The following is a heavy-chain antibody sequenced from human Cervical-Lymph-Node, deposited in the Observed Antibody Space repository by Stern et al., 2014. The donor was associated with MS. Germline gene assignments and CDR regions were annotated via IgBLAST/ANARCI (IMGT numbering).Heavy chain of an antibody. CDR2: ITNVGNT. V-gene: IGHV3-53*01. J-gene: IGHJ4*02. CDR3: ARDTSSPERSDW. Sequence: VQLVESGGGVIQPGGSLRLSCTASGFTVSRDYMTWVRQAPGKGLEWVSLITNVGNTFYTDSGKSRFTILRDDSKNPVYLHMTSLRAEDAAMYYCARDTSSPERSDWWGQGTLVTVSS. CDR1: GFTVSRDY. D-gene: IGHD1-1*01.